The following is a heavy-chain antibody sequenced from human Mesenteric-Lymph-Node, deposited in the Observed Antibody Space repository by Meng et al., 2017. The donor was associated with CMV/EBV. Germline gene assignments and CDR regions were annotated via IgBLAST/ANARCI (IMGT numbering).Heavy chain of an antibody. CDR3: ARDRRYCSSTTCRPVGHYFDY. V-gene: IGHV3-9*01. D-gene: IGHD2-2*01. J-gene: IGHJ4*02. CDR1: GFTFDDYA. Sequence: SLRLSCPASGFTFDDYAMHWVRQTPGKGLEWVSGISWNSDTIGYADSVKGRFTISRDNAKNSLFLVMNSLRAEDTTVYYCARDRRYCSSTTCRPVGHYFDYWGQGTLVTVSS. CDR2: ISWNSDTI.